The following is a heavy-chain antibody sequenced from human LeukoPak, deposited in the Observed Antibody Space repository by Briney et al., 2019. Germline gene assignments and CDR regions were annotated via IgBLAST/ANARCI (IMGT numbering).Heavy chain of an antibody. J-gene: IGHJ5*02. D-gene: IGHD3-10*01. CDR3: ARSLERDYHGSNYYMNNWFDP. Sequence: GRSLRLSCAPSGFTFSNYGMHWVRQTPGKGRELVAVIWYDGSNKYYADSVKGRFTISRDNSKNTLYLQMSSLRAEDTAVYYCARSLERDYHGSNYYMNNWFDPWGQGTLVTVSS. CDR1: GFTFSNYG. CDR2: IWYDGSNK. V-gene: IGHV3-33*01.